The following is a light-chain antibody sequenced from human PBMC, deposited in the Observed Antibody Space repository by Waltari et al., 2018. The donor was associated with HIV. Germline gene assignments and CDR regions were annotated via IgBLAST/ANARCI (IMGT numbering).Light chain of an antibody. CDR1: TIGRQS. CDR3: QVWDSSTDHVV. CDR2: YDT. J-gene: IGLJ2*01. Sequence: SPVLTQPPSVSVAPGQTASITCGAPTIGRQSVHWYQQTPGQAPVLVMVYDTDRPAGIPERFSGSNSANTAILTISRVGAGDEADYYCQVWDSSTDHVVFGGGTKLTVL. V-gene: IGLV3-21*04.